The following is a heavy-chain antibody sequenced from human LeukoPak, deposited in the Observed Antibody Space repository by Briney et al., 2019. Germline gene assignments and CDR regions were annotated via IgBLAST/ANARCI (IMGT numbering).Heavy chain of an antibody. V-gene: IGHV3-30*18. CDR3: AKIASYSSGWFILDY. J-gene: IGHJ4*02. D-gene: IGHD6-19*01. CDR1: GFTFSSYG. CDR2: ISYDGSNK. Sequence: GGSLRLSCAASGFTFSSYGMHWVRQAPGKGLEWVAVISYDGSNKYYADSVKGRFTISRDNSKDTLYLQMNSLRAEDTAVYYCAKIASYSSGWFILDYWGQGTLVTVSS.